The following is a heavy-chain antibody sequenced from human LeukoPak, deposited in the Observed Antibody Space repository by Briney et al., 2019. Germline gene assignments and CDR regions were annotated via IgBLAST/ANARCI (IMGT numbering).Heavy chain of an antibody. V-gene: IGHV3-48*01. CDR1: GFTFSSYN. CDR2: ISSSSSTI. J-gene: IGHJ6*03. Sequence: GGSLRLSCAASGFTFSSYNMNWVRQAPGKGLEWVSYISSSSSTIYYADSVKGRFTISRDNAKNSLYLQMNGLRAEDTAVYYCARGRGSNLVNYYYMDVWGKGTTVTVSS. CDR3: ARGRGSNLVNYYYMDV. D-gene: IGHD6-13*01.